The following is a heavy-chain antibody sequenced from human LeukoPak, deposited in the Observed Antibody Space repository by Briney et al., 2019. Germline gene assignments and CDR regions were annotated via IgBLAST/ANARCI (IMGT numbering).Heavy chain of an antibody. D-gene: IGHD1-26*01. CDR1: GGSISSGSYY. J-gene: IGHJ2*01. CDR3: AREYDSGSYNGWYFDL. CDR2: IFSSGSA. V-gene: IGHV4-61*02. Sequence: PSQTLSLTCTVSGGSISSGSYYWTWIRQPAGKGLEWIGRIFSSGSANYNPSLKSRVTISVDTSKNQFSLRLSSVTAADTAVYYCAREYDSGSYNGWYFDLWGRGTLVAVSS.